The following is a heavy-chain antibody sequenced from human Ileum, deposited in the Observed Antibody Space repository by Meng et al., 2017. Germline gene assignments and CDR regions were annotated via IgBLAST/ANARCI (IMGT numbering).Heavy chain of an antibody. CDR2: IYSNGNT. CDR3: ARAPKYCTNAVCSRPLDS. V-gene: IGHV4-30-4*01. Sequence: QVQLQESGPRLVKPSQTLSLTCTVSGGPIRSGDYYWSWVRQSPGKGPEWIGYIYSNGNTYSNPSLRGRLMISIDTSKNQFSLKLSSVTAADTAVYYCARAPKYCTNAVCSRPLDSWGQGTLVTVSS. J-gene: IGHJ4*02. D-gene: IGHD2-8*01. CDR1: GGPIRSGDYY.